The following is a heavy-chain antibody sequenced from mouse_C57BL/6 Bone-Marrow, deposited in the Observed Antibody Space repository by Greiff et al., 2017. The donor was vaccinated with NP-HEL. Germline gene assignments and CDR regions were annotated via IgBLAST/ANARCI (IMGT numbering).Heavy chain of an antibody. Sequence: EVMLVESGGDLVKPGGSLKLSCAASGFTFSSYGMSWVRQTPDKRLEWVATISSGGSYTYYLDSVKGRFTISRDNAKNTLYLQMSSLKSEDTAMYYCARGLDYWGQGTSVTVSS. CDR2: ISSGGSYT. V-gene: IGHV5-6*01. J-gene: IGHJ4*01. CDR3: ARGLDY. CDR1: GFTFSSYG. D-gene: IGHD3-3*01.